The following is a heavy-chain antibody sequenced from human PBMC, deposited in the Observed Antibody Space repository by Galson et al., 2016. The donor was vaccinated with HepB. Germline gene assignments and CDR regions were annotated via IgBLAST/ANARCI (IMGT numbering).Heavy chain of an antibody. Sequence: SLRLSCAASGFTFSSYAMHWVRQAPGKGLEWVALISFDGSNKYSADSVQGRFTISRGNSKNTLYLEMNSLRPEDTAVYYCARSRQWLVRGAFDIWGQGTMVTVSS. J-gene: IGHJ3*02. D-gene: IGHD6-19*01. V-gene: IGHV3-30-3*01. CDR3: ARSRQWLVRGAFDI. CDR2: ISFDGSNK. CDR1: GFTFSSYA.